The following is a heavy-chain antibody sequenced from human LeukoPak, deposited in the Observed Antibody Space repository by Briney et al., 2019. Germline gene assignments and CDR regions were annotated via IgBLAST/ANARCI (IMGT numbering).Heavy chain of an antibody. D-gene: IGHD6-19*01. CDR3: ARTPISSIAVAGEDYYYYMDV. V-gene: IGHV3-21*01. Sequence: GGSLRLSCAASGFTFSNYWMSWVRQAPGKGLEWVSSISSSSSYIYYTDSVKGRFTISRDNAKNSLYLQMNSLRAEDTAVYYCARTPISSIAVAGEDYYYYMDVWGKGTTVTVSS. CDR2: ISSSSSYI. J-gene: IGHJ6*03. CDR1: GFTFSNYW.